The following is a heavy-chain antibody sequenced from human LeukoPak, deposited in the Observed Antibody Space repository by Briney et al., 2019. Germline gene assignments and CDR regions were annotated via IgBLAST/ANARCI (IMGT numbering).Heavy chain of an antibody. CDR1: GFTFDDYA. D-gene: IGHD2-15*01. CDR2: ISWNSGST. V-gene: IGHV3-9*01. Sequence: GGSLRLSCAASGFTFDDYAMHWVRQAPGKGLEWVSGISWNSGSTGYADSVKGRFTISRDNAKNSLYLQMNSLRAEDTALYYCAKDKGAVGAYGMDVWGQGTTVTVSS. CDR3: AKDKGAVGAYGMDV. J-gene: IGHJ6*02.